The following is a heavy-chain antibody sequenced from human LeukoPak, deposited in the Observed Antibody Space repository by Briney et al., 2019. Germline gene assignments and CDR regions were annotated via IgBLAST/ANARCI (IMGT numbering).Heavy chain of an antibody. CDR2: ISYAGTNK. V-gene: IGHV3-30*19. D-gene: IGHD4-11*01. J-gene: IGHJ3*02. CDR1: GFTFSSYG. CDR3: SRGQHRVTYSDDGFDI. Sequence: PGGSLRLSCAASGFTFSSYGMHWVRQAPGKGLEWVAVISYAGTNKYYADSVKGRFTISRDNSKNTLFLQMNSLRPEDTAVYYCSRGQHRVTYSDDGFDIWGQGTMVTVSS.